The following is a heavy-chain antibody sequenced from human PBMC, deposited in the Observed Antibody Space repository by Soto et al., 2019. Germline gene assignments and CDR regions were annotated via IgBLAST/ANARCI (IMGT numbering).Heavy chain of an antibody. V-gene: IGHV4-59*11. Sequence: QVQLQESGPGRVKPSETLSLTCTVAGGSLTDHYWNWFRQSPGRGLQWIGYVYYSGATSYNPSLTSRVTMTVDTSKNQFSLKLRSVTAADTAVYFCARGNDWKSSTFDIWGQGTMVSVSS. CDR2: VYYSGAT. J-gene: IGHJ3*02. CDR1: GGSLTDHY. D-gene: IGHD2-21*01. CDR3: ARGNDWKSSTFDI.